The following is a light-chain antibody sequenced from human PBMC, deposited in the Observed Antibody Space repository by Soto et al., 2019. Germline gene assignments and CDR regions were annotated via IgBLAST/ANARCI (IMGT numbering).Light chain of an antibody. J-gene: IGKJ3*01. Sequence: DIQLTQSPSSLSASVGGRVTISCRASQTITTFLNWYRQKPGQAPKLLIYLASRLQSGVPSRFSGSGSGTHFTLPISSLQPEDFATYHCQQGYSTPYTFGPGTTVHI. CDR1: QTITTF. CDR3: QQGYSTPYT. V-gene: IGKV1-39*01. CDR2: LAS.